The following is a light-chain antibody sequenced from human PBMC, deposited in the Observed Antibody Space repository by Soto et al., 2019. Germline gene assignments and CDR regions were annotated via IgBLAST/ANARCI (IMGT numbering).Light chain of an antibody. J-gene: IGLJ2*01. V-gene: IGLV3-21*02. CDR2: DDI. Sequence: SYELTQPPSMSVAPGQTASVTCGGDSIGSNSVHWYQQKPAQAPVLVVYDDIERPSGIPERFSGSNSGNTATLSITRVEAGDEADYYCQVWDSSDAHPIFGGGTKLTVL. CDR1: SIGSNS. CDR3: QVWDSSDAHPI.